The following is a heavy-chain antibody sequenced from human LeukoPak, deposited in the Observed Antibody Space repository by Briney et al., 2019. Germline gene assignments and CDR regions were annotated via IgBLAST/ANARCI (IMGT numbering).Heavy chain of an antibody. CDR2: INPSGGST. CDR1: GYTFTSYY. CDR3: ARDAANYYDSSGYYHYGGAY. V-gene: IGHV1-46*01. J-gene: IGHJ4*02. Sequence: ASVKVSCKASGYTFTSYYMHWVRQAPGQGLEWMGIINPSGGSTSYAQKFQGRATMTRDTSTSTVYMELSSLRSEDTAVYYCARDAANYYDSSGYYHYGGAYWGQGTLVTVSS. D-gene: IGHD3-22*01.